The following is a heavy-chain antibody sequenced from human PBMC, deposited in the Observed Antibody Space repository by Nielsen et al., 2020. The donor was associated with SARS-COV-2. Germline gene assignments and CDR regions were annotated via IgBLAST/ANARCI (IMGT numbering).Heavy chain of an antibody. CDR2: ISYDGSNK. J-gene: IGHJ6*02. Sequence: WIRQPPGKGREWVAVISYDGSNKYYADSVKGRFTISRDNSKNTLYLQMNSLRAEDTAVYYCARDPAIRYDFWSGYLGTDYYYYGMDVWGQGTTVTVSS. D-gene: IGHD3-3*01. V-gene: IGHV3-30*04. CDR3: ARDPAIRYDFWSGYLGTDYYYYGMDV.